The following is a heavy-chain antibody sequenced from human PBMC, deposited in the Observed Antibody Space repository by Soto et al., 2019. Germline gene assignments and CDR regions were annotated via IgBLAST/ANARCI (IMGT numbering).Heavy chain of an antibody. CDR2: IYYSGST. Sequence: SLTCALSSSSTRTGVHSWRWIRQHPGKGLEWIGYIYYSGSTYYNPSLKSRVTISVDTSKNQFSLKLSSVTAADTAVYYXANADYDFWSRYYQETNWLDPWGQGSLV. CDR1: SSSTRTGVHS. CDR3: ANADYDFWSRYYQETNWLDP. J-gene: IGHJ5*02. D-gene: IGHD3-3*01. V-gene: IGHV4-31*11.